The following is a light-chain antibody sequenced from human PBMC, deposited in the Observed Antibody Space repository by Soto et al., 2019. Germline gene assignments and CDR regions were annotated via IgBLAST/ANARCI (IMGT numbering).Light chain of an antibody. CDR3: ATNTTILTVRFF. V-gene: IGLV2-14*01. J-gene: IGLJ1*01. CDR1: SSDVGSYNY. Sequence: QSAPTQPASVSGSPGQSITISSTGTSSDVGSYNYVSWYQQHPGKAPKLMLYDVSYRPSGVSNRFSGSKSGNTASLTISGLQRYDEPHYFCATNTTILTVRFFLGTVAKVTVL. CDR2: DVS.